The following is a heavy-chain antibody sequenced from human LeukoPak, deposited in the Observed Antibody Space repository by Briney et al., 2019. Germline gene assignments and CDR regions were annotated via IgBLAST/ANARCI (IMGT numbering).Heavy chain of an antibody. D-gene: IGHD6-6*01. CDR1: GGSISSYY. CDR3: ASGSIASLVY. J-gene: IGHJ4*02. V-gene: IGHV4-4*07. CDR2: IYTSGST. Sequence: SETLSLTCTVSGGSISSYYWSWIRQPAGKGLEWIGRIYTSGSTNYNPSLKSPVTMSVDTSKNQFSLKPSSVTAADTAVYYCASGSIASLVYWGQGNLVTVSS.